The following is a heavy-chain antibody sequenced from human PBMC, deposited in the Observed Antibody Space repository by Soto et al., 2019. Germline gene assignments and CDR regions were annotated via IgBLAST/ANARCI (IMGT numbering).Heavy chain of an antibody. CDR3: ARVGIQLWTHFDY. V-gene: IGHV4-34*01. J-gene: IGHJ4*02. CDR1: GGSFSGYY. D-gene: IGHD5-18*01. CDR2: INHSGST. Sequence: SETLSLTCAVYGGSFSGYYWSWIRQPPGKGLEWIGEINHSGSTNYNPSLKSRVTISVDTSKNQFSLKLSSVTAADTAVYYCARVGIQLWTHFDYWGQGTLVTVSS.